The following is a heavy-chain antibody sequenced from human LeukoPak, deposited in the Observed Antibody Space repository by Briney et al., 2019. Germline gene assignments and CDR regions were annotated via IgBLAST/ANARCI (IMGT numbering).Heavy chain of an antibody. V-gene: IGHV1-46*01. J-gene: IGHJ5*02. CDR3: ASGGDYYGSGSLFDP. CDR1: GYTFTSYY. D-gene: IGHD3-10*01. Sequence: ASVKVSGKASGYTFTSYYMHCVRQAPGQGLEWMGIINPSGGSTSYAQKFQGRVTMTRDTSTSTVYMELSSLRSEDTAVYYCASGGDYYGSGSLFDPWGQGTLVTVSS. CDR2: INPSGGST.